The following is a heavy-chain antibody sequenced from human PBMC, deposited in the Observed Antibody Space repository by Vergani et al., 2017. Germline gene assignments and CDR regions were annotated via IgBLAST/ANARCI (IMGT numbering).Heavy chain of an antibody. CDR1: GFTSSTYS. J-gene: IGHJ3*02. CDR2: ISGNGSTI. V-gene: IGHV3-48*01. CDR3: ARPNGDGRYAFDI. Sequence: ELQLVESGGGLVQPGGPLRFPCVALGFTSSTYSMNWVSQAPGKGLEWVSYISGNGSTIYYADSVKGRFTISRENAKNSLYLQMNSLRAEDTALYYCARPNGDGRYAFDIWGQGTMVTVSP. D-gene: IGHD4-17*01.